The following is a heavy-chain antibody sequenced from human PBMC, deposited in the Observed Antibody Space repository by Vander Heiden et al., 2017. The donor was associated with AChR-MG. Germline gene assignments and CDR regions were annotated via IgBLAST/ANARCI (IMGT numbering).Heavy chain of an antibody. CDR1: GFTFDDYA. CDR2: ISWNSGSI. D-gene: IGHD5-12*01. J-gene: IGHJ4*02. CDR3: AKVFGFSLTDPFDY. V-gene: IGHV3-9*01. Sequence: EVQLVESGGGLVQPGRSLRLSCAASGFTFDDYAMHWVRQAPGKGLEWVSGISWNSGSIGYADSVKGRFTISRDNAKNSLYLQMNSLRAEDTALYYCAKVFGFSLTDPFDYWGQGTLVTVSS.